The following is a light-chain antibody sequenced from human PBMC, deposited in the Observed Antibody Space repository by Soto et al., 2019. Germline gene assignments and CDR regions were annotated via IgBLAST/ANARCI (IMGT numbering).Light chain of an antibody. CDR1: QSISSW. J-gene: IGKJ1*01. Sequence: IPMTHSPSTLSPSVGHRVTITCRASQSISSWLAWYQQKPGKAPKPLIYDASSLESGVPSRFSGSGSGTEFTLTISSLQPEDFATEYCQEYNSYPWTFGQGTRVDIK. CDR2: DAS. CDR3: QEYNSYPWT. V-gene: IGKV1-5*01.